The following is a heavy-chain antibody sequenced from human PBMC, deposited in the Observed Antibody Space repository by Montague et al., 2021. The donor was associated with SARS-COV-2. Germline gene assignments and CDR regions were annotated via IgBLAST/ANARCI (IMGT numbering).Heavy chain of an antibody. CDR2: IYYSGST. J-gene: IGHJ4*02. V-gene: IGHV4-39*01. D-gene: IGHD3-10*01. CDR1: GGSISSSSYY. Sequence: SETLSLTCTVSGGSISSSSYYWGWIRQPPGKGLEWIGSIYYSGSTYYNPSLKSRVTISVDTSKNQFSLKLSSVTAADTAVYYCSRLGSGSDYTFDYWGQGTMVTVSS. CDR3: SRLGSGSDYTFDY.